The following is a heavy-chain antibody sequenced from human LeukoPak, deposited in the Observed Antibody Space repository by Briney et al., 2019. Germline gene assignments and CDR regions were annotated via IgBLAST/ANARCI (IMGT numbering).Heavy chain of an antibody. D-gene: IGHD3-16*01. CDR3: AYTNHLTY. Sequence: GGSLRLSCAASGFSFTNYAMSWVRQPPGKGLEWVSSISGSGGSTYYADSVKGRFTISRDDAKNSLSLQMNYVRAGDTAIYYCAYTNHLTYWGQGTLVTVSS. J-gene: IGHJ4*02. CDR1: GFSFTNYA. CDR2: ISGSGGST. V-gene: IGHV3-23*01.